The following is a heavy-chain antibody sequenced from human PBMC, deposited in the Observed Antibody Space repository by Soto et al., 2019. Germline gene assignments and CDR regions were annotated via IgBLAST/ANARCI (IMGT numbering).Heavy chain of an antibody. CDR2: IIPITGTA. D-gene: IGHD3-9*01. V-gene: IGHV1-69*06. J-gene: IGHJ4*02. CDR1: GGTFSSYT. Sequence: GASVKVSCKASGGTFSSYTLNWVRQAPGQGLEWMGGIIPITGTANYAQKFQGRVTITADKSTSTAYMELSSLRSEDTAVSYCASGGKFYDVLTGYYSRDFWGQRTLVTVSS. CDR3: ASGGKFYDVLTGYYSRDF.